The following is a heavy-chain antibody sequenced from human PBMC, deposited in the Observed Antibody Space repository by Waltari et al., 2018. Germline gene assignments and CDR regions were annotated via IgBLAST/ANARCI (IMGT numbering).Heavy chain of an antibody. CDR1: GFTFNSYA. D-gene: IGHD3-22*01. CDR3: ARDVNYYDSSGYYDY. Sequence: EVQLLESGGGLVQPGGSLKLSCAASGFTFNSYAMNWVRQAPGKGLEWGSGISGSRGSTYYADSVKGRFTISRDNANNSLYLQMNSLRAEDTAVYYCARDVNYYDSSGYYDYWGQGTLVTVSS. J-gene: IGHJ4*02. V-gene: IGHV3-23*01. CDR2: ISGSRGST.